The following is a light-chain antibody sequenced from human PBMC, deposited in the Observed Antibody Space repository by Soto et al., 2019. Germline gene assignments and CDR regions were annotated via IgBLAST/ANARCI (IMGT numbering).Light chain of an antibody. Sequence: EIVLTQSPGTLSLSPGERATLSCRASQSVRSTYLAWYQQKPGQAPRLLIYGASTRATGIPDRFCGSGSVKDLTLNISRLEPEDFVVYYCQQYGSAPLTFGQGTRLEIK. CDR2: GAS. V-gene: IGKV3-20*01. CDR3: QQYGSAPLT. J-gene: IGKJ5*01. CDR1: QSVRSTY.